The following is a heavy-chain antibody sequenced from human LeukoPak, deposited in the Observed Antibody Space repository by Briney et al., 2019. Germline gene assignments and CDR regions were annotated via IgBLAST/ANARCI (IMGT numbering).Heavy chain of an antibody. V-gene: IGHV4-34*01. Sequence: PSETLSLTCTVSGGSISSYYWSWIRQPPGKGLEWIGEINHSGSTNYNPSLKSRVTISVDPSKNQFSLKLSSVTAADTAVYYCARGGQVEATVYWGLGTLVTVSS. CDR2: INHSGST. J-gene: IGHJ4*02. CDR3: ARGGQVEATVY. D-gene: IGHD1-26*01. CDR1: GGSISSYY.